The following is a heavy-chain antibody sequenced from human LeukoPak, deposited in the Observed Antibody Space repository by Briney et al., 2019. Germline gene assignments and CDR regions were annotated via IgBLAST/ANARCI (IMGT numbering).Heavy chain of an antibody. CDR2: ISYDGSNK. Sequence: GGSLRLSCAASGFTFSSYAMHWVRQAPGKGLEWVAVISYDGSNKYYADSVKGRFTISRDNSKNTLYLQMNSLRAEDTAVYYCARSYGYPYGAFDIWGQGTMVTVSS. J-gene: IGHJ3*02. D-gene: IGHD5-18*01. V-gene: IGHV3-30-3*01. CDR3: ARSYGYPYGAFDI. CDR1: GFTFSSYA.